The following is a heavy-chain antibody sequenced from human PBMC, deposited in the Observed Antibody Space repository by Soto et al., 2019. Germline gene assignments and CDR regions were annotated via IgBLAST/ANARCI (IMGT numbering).Heavy chain of an antibody. V-gene: IGHV1-8*01. J-gene: IGHJ3*02. CDR3: VTFSGYDSQAVFDI. CDR2: MNPNSGNT. Sequence: GASVKVSCKASGYTFTSYDINWVRQATGQGLEWMGWMNPNSGNTGYAQKFQGRVTMTRNTSISTAYMELSSLRSEDTAVYYCVTFSGYDSQAVFDIGGKGKMVTVSS. D-gene: IGHD5-12*01. CDR1: GYTFTSYD.